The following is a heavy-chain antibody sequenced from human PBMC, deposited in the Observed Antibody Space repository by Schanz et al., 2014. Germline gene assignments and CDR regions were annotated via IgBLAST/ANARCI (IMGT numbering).Heavy chain of an antibody. Sequence: VQLVESGGGVVQPGRSLRLSCAASGFTFSNFAIHWVRQAPGKGLEWVSCITGGSTTYTYYADSVRGRFTISRDNAKSSVYLQMNSLRAEDTAVYYCARSGVDVWGQGTTVIVSS. CDR1: GFTFSNFA. CDR2: ITGGSTTYT. J-gene: IGHJ6*02. CDR3: ARSGVDV. V-gene: IGHV3-21*01. D-gene: IGHD3-10*01.